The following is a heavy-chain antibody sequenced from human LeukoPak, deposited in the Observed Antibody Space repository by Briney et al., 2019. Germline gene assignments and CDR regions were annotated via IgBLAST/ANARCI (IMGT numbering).Heavy chain of an antibody. V-gene: IGHV3-15*01. Sequence: KPGGSLRLSCAASGFTFSNAWMRWVRQAPGEGLEWVGRIKTKIDGETVDYAAPVRGRFTISRDDSKNMLYLEMNSLKTEDTAVYYCGSTRGNYGGQGILVTVSS. D-gene: IGHD5/OR15-5a*01. CDR1: GFTFSNAW. CDR2: IKTKIDGETV. CDR3: GSTRGNY. J-gene: IGHJ4*02.